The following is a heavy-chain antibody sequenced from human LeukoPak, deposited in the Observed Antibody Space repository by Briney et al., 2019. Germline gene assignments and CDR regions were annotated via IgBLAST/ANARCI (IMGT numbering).Heavy chain of an antibody. CDR2: ISSSSSTI. CDR3: AREGRAGYFDY. Sequence: GGSLRLSCAASGFTFSSYSRNWVRQAPGKGLEWVAYISSSSSTIYYADSVRGRFTISRDNANNSLYLQMKSLRAEDTAVYYCAREGRAGYFDYWGQETLVTASS. D-gene: IGHD6-13*01. V-gene: IGHV3-48*01. J-gene: IGHJ4*02. CDR1: GFTFSSYS.